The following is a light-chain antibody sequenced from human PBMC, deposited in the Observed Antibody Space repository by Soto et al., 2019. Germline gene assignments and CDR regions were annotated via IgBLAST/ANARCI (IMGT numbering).Light chain of an antibody. J-gene: IGKJ2*03. Sequence: DIQMTQSPSSLAASVGDRVTITCQASQDISNYLNWHQQKPGKAPKVLIYDASSLESGVPSRFSGSGSATEFILTISSLQPDDFATYHCQQYNTYYSFGQGTKVDIK. CDR3: QQYNTYYS. CDR2: DAS. V-gene: IGKV1-5*01. CDR1: QDISNY.